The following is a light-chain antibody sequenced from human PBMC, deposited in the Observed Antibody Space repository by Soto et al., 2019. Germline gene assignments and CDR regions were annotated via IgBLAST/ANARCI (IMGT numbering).Light chain of an antibody. CDR2: AAS. CDR3: QKYNSARWT. CDR1: QGISNY. J-gene: IGKJ1*01. V-gene: IGKV1-27*01. Sequence: DIQMTQSPSSLSASVRDKVTITCRASQGISNYLAWYQQTKGKVPKLLIYAASTLQSGVPSRFSGSGSGTDFTLTISRLQPEDVETYYCQKYNSARWTFGQGTKVDIK.